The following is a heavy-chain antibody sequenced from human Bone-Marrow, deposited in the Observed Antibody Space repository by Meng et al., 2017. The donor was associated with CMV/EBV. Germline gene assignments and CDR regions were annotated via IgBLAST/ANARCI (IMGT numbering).Heavy chain of an antibody. CDR3: ARDANDILTGYYQLGYYYYYYGMDV. V-gene: IGHV3-21*01. CDR2: ISSSSSYI. J-gene: IGHJ6*02. D-gene: IGHD3-9*01. Sequence: GESLKISCAASGFTFSSYSMNWVRQAPGKGLEWVSSISSSSSYIYYADSVKGRFTISRDNAKNSLYLQMNSLRAEDTAVYYCARDANDILTGYYQLGYYYYYYGMDVWGQGTTVTVSS. CDR1: GFTFSSYS.